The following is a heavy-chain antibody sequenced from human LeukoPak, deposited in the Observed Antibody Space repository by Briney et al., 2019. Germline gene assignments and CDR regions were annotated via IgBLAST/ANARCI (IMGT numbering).Heavy chain of an antibody. D-gene: IGHD4-23*01. J-gene: IGHJ4*02. CDR1: GFTFSSYA. CDR3: ARGDKGGNEDY. V-gene: IGHV3-23*01. Sequence: GGSLRLSCAASGFTFSSYAMSWVRQAPGKGLEWVSAISGSGGSTYYADSVKGRFTISRDNAKNSLYLQMNSLRAEDTAVYYCARGDKGGNEDYWGQGTLVTVSS. CDR2: ISGSGGST.